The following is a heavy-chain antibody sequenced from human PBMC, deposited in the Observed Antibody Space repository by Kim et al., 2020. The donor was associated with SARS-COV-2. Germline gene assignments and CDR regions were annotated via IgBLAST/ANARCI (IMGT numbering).Heavy chain of an antibody. CDR1: GFTFTTYP. V-gene: IGHV3-30*04. D-gene: IGHD6-19*01. CDR2: IRDDGGWQ. J-gene: IGHJ5*02. Sequence: GGSLRLSCAASGFTFTTYPMHWVRQAPGKGLEWVAVIRDDGGWQSYADSVKGRFTISRDNSMHMLYLEMNSLRLEDTALYFCAREGGSSGHAGWLEPWGQGTLVTVSS. CDR3: AREGGSSGHAGWLEP.